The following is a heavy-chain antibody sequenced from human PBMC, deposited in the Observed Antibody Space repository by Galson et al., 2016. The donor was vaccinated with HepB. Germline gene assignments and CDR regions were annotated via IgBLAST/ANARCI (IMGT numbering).Heavy chain of an antibody. J-gene: IGHJ6*02. CDR3: ARAPIEVDGMRHYYYGMDV. CDR1: GFTFRSYR. Sequence: SLRLSCAASGFTFRSYRMNWVRQAPGKGLEWVSSISSGSSYIYDADSVKGRFTISRDNAKNSLYLQMNSLRAEDTAVYYCARAPIEVDGMRHYYYGMDVWGQGTTVTVS. D-gene: IGHD6-13*01. CDR2: ISSGSSYI. V-gene: IGHV3-21*01.